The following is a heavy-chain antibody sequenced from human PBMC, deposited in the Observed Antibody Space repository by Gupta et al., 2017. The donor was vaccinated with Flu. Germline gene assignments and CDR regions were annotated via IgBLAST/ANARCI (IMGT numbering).Heavy chain of an antibody. Sequence: EVQLVESGGGLFHPGGSLSFSCAPSGFTVSSNYMSWVRQAPGKGLEWVSVIYSGGSTYDADSVKGRFTIARDNSKNTLYLQMNSLRAEDTAVYYGARDRRGSYPDYWGQGTLVTVSS. V-gene: IGHV3-66*02. CDR2: IYSGGST. D-gene: IGHD3-16*01. J-gene: IGHJ4*02. CDR1: GFTVSSNY. CDR3: ARDRRGSYPDY.